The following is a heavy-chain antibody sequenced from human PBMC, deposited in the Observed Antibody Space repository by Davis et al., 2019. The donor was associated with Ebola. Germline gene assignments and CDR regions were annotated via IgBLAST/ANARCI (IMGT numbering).Heavy chain of an antibody. CDR3: ARRSAEGDY. Sequence: SETLSLTCTVSGASVSSGAYYWSWIRQPPGKGLEWIGSLYYSGFTNYKPSLKSRVTTSIDTSKNQFSLKLSSVTAADTAVYYCARRSAEGDYWGQGTLVTVSS. CDR1: GASVSSGAYY. V-gene: IGHV4-61*08. CDR2: LYYSGFT. J-gene: IGHJ4*02.